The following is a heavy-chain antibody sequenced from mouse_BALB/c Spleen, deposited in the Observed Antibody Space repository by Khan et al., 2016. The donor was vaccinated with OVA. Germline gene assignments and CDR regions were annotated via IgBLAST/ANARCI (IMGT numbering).Heavy chain of an antibody. CDR3: SRSGYGSLVY. CDR1: GYTFTGSV. CDR2: IYPGNNIT. V-gene: IGHV1-77*01. J-gene: IGHJ2*01. D-gene: IGHD1-1*01. Sequence: QVQLQQSGPELVKPGASVKMSCKASGYTFTGSVINWVKPSTGPGLEWIGQIYPGNNITYYNEKFKGRATLTADKTSNTVYMYLSSLTSEDSAVYFCSRSGYGSLVYWGQGTTLTGSS.